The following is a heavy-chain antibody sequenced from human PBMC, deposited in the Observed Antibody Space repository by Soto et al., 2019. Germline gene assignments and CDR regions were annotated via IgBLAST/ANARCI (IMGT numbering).Heavy chain of an antibody. D-gene: IGHD3-22*01. V-gene: IGHV4-4*02. J-gene: IGHJ4*02. Sequence: SETLSLTCAVSGGSISSSNWWSWVRQPPGKGLEWIGEIYNSGSTNYNPSLKSRVTISVDKSKNQFSLKLSSVTAADTAVYYCARASPRGVVVLIDYWGQGTLVTVSS. CDR3: ARASPRGVVVLIDY. CDR1: GGSISSSNW. CDR2: IYNSGST.